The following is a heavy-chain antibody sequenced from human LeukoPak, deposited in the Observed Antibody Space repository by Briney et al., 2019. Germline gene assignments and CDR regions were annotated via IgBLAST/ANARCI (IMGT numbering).Heavy chain of an antibody. CDR3: ARGRYDSSGLLPY. CDR2: IIPILGIA. D-gene: IGHD3-22*01. V-gene: IGHV1-69*04. Sequence: SVKVSCKASGGTFSSYAISWVRQAPGQGLEWMGRIIPILGIANYAQKFQGRVMITADKSTSTAYMELSSLRSEDTAVYYCARGRYDSSGLLPYWGQGTLVTVSS. CDR1: GGTFSSYA. J-gene: IGHJ4*02.